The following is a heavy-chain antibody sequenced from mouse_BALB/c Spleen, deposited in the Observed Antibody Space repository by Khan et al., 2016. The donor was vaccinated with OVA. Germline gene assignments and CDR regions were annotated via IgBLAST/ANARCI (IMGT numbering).Heavy chain of an antibody. CDR1: GYTFTDYV. J-gene: IGHJ4*01. D-gene: IGHD1-1*01. CDR2: IYPYNDDT. Sequence: VQLKQSGPELVKPGASVKMSCKASGYTFTDYVIHWVKQKPGQGLEWIGYIYPYNDDTESTEKFKGKATLTLDKSSSTAYMDLSSLTSADSTVYYCARSTTDYYTMDYWGQGTSVTVSS. V-gene: IGHV1S136*01. CDR3: ARSTTDYYTMDY.